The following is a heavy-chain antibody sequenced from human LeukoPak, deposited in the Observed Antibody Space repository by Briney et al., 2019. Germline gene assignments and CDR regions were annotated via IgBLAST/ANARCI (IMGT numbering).Heavy chain of an antibody. V-gene: IGHV3-48*04. J-gene: IGHJ6*02. Sequence: SGGSLRLSCAASGFTFSSYSMNWVRQAPGKGLEWVSYISSSSSTIYYADSVKGRFTISRDNAKNSLYLQMNSLRAEDTALYHCARDRMGLNGMDVWGQGTTVTVSS. CDR2: ISSSSSTI. D-gene: IGHD2-8*01. CDR1: GFTFSSYS. CDR3: ARDRMGLNGMDV.